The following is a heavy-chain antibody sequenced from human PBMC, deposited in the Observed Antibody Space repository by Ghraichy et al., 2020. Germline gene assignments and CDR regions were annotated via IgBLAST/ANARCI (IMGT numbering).Heavy chain of an antibody. CDR1: GNTFSSYG. CDR2: ISAYNDNT. V-gene: IGHV1-18*04. D-gene: IGHD2-2*01. J-gene: IGHJ6*02. CDR3: ARDLSRYCSSTSCYHYGMDV. Sequence: ASVKVSCKASGNTFSSYGITWVRQAPGQGLEWMGWISAYNDNTNYAENLQGRVTMTTDTSTSTAYMELRSLRSDDTAVYYCARDLSRYCSSTSCYHYGMDVWGQGTTVTVSS.